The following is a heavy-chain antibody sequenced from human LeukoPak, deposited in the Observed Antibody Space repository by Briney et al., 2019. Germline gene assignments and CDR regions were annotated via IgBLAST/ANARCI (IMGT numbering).Heavy chain of an antibody. CDR1: GGTFSSYA. Sequence: SVKVSCKASGGTFSSYAISWVRQAPGQGFEWMGGIIPIFGTANYAQKFQGRITITADESTSTAYMELSSLRSEDTAVYYCARGDIEVVPAVGAQYGYMDVWGKGTTVTISS. V-gene: IGHV1-69*01. J-gene: IGHJ6*03. D-gene: IGHD2-2*01. CDR3: ARGDIEVVPAVGAQYGYMDV. CDR2: IIPIFGTA.